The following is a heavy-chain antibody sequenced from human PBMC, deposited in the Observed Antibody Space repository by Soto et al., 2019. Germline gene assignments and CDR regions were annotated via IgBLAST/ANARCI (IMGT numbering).Heavy chain of an antibody. CDR3: AHSTHADGWYYTHF. D-gene: IGHD6-19*01. Sequence: SGPTLVNPAQTLTLTRTFSGFSLSTSGVAVGWTRQPPGEALEWLALIFWNNDKRYSPSLKSRLTITKDTSKNQVVLTVTDMDPVDTATYYCAHSTHADGWYYTHFWGQATLVTVSS. V-gene: IGHV2-5*01. CDR1: GFSLSTSGVA. CDR2: IFWNNDK. J-gene: IGHJ4*02.